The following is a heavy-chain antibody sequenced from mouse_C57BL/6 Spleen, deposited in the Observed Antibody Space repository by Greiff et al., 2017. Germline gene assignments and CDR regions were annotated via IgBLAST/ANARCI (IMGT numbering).Heavy chain of an antibody. CDR1: GYAFSSSW. CDR2: IYPGDGDT. CDR3: AREGYFDV. J-gene: IGHJ1*03. V-gene: IGHV1-82*01. Sequence: QVQLQQSGPELVKPGASVKISCKASGYAFSSSWMNWVKQRPGKGLEGIGRIYPGDGDTNYNGKFKGKATLTADKSSSTAYMQLSSLTSEDSAVYFCAREGYFDVWGTGTTVTVSS.